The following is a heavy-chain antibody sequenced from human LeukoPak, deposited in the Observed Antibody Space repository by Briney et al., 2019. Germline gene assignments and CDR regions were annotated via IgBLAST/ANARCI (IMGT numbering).Heavy chain of an antibody. D-gene: IGHD2-21*01. J-gene: IGHJ4*02. CDR1: GYTFNDYY. V-gene: IGHV1-2*02. CDR3: ATDCGGECYSRY. CDR2: INPHKGGT. Sequence: ASPKVSCKASGYTFNDYYLHWVRQAPGQGLEWMGWINPHKGGTKYAQRFQGRVTMTRDTSITTAYMELSRLKSDDTAVYYCATDCGGECYSRYWGQGTLVTLSS.